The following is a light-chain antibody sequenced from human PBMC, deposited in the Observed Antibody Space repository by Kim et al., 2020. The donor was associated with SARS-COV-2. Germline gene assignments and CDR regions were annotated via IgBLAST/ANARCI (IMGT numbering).Light chain of an antibody. V-gene: IGLV2-14*04. J-gene: IGLJ2*01. Sequence: GQSLTLSCTGTSSDVDGYKYVSWYQQRPGKAPNLRIYDLNNRPSGVSTRFSGSQSGYAASLTISGLRAEDEADYYCISYTSGNTVVFGGGTQLTVL. CDR3: ISYTSGNTVV. CDR1: SSDVDGYKY. CDR2: DLN.